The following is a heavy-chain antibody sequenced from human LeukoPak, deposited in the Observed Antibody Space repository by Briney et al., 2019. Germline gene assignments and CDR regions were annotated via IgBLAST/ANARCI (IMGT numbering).Heavy chain of an antibody. CDR1: GFTFSSYA. V-gene: IGHV3-64D*06. CDR3: VRNGYCSSSSCYHAFDI. Sequence: GGSLRLSCSASGFTFSSYAIHWVRQAPGKGLEHVSGISSNGGSTYYADSVKGRFTISGDNSKNTLYLQMSSLRAEDTAIYYCVRNGYCSSSSCYHAFDIWGQGTMVTVSS. J-gene: IGHJ3*02. D-gene: IGHD2-2*03. CDR2: ISSNGGST.